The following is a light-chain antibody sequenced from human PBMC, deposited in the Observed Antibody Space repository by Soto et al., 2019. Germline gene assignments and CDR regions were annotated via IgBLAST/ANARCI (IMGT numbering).Light chain of an antibody. CDR2: GAS. J-gene: IGKJ1*01. V-gene: IGKV3-20*01. CDR1: QPIKSTS. Sequence: EIVLTQSPGTLSLSPGERATLSCRASQPIKSTSLAWYQQRPGQAPSLLIYGASSRATGIPDKFSGSGSGTDFTLTISRLEPEDSEVYYCQQYGSSPRTFGQGTKVEI. CDR3: QQYGSSPRT.